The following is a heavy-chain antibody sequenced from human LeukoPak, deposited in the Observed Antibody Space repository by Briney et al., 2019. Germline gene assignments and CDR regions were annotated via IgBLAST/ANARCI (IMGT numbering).Heavy chain of an antibody. D-gene: IGHD7-27*01. Sequence: PSETLSLTCTVSVGSISSYYWSWIRQPPGKGLEWIGYIYYSGSTNYNPSLKSRVTISVDTSKNQFSLKLSSVTAADTAVYYCAALLTGTSDYCGQGTLVTVSS. V-gene: IGHV4-59*01. CDR3: AALLTGTSDY. J-gene: IGHJ4*02. CDR1: VGSISSYY. CDR2: IYYSGST.